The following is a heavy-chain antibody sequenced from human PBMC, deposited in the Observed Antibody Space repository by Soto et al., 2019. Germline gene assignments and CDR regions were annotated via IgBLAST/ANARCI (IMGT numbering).Heavy chain of an antibody. D-gene: IGHD6-19*01. J-gene: IGHJ4*02. Sequence: QVQLVESGGGVVQPGRSLRLSCAASGFTFSSYGMHWVRQAPGKGLEWVAVISYDGSNKYYADSVKGRFTISRDNSKNTLYLQMNSLRAEDTAVYYCAKDGIAVAGKTTLFDYWGQGTLVTVSS. CDR3: AKDGIAVAGKTTLFDY. CDR1: GFTFSSYG. V-gene: IGHV3-30*18. CDR2: ISYDGSNK.